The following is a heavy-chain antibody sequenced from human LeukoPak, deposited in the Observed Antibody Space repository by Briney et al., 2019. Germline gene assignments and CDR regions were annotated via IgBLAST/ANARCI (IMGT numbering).Heavy chain of an antibody. CDR2: IYSGGST. J-gene: IGHJ6*03. CDR1: GFTVSTNY. V-gene: IGHV3-53*01. CDR3: AREHTVVTTRNDYYYYMAV. D-gene: IGHD4-23*01. Sequence: GGSLRLSCAASGFTVSTNYMSWVRQAPGKGLEWVSVIYSGGSTYYADSVKGRFTISRDNSKNTLYLQMNSLRAEDTAVYYCAREHTVVTTRNDYYYYMAVWGKGTTDSVSS.